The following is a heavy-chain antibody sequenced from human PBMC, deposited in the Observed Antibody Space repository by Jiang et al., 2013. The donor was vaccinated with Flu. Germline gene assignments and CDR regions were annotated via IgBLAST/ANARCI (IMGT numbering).Heavy chain of an antibody. D-gene: IGHD3-10*01. Sequence: SGSTIYYADSVKGRFTISRDNAKNSLYLQMNSLRAEDTAVYYCARDREVRGVTYYGMDVWGQGTTVTVSS. CDR3: ARDREVRGVTYYGMDV. V-gene: IGHV3-11*04. J-gene: IGHJ6*02. CDR2: SGSTI.